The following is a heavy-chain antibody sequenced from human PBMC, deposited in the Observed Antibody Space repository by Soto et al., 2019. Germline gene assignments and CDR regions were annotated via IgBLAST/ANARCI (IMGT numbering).Heavy chain of an antibody. Sequence: EVQLLESGGGLVQPGGSLRLSCAASGFTFSSYAMSWVRQAPGKGLEWVSAISGIGGSTYYADSVKGRFTISRDNAKNTLYLQMHSLRAEDTVVYYCAKDTYSSGLFNWFDPWGQGTLVTVSS. J-gene: IGHJ5*02. V-gene: IGHV3-23*01. CDR3: AKDTYSSGLFNWFDP. D-gene: IGHD6-19*01. CDR1: GFTFSSYA. CDR2: ISGIGGST.